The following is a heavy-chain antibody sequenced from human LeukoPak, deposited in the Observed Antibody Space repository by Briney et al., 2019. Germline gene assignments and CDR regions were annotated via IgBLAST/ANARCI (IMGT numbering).Heavy chain of an antibody. J-gene: IGHJ6*02. CDR1: GFTFSSYS. CDR2: ISSSSSNI. V-gene: IGHV3-48*02. CDR3: ARDGMRYCSSTSCYYYYYGMDV. D-gene: IGHD2-2*01. Sequence: RSGGSLRLSCAASGFTFSSYSMNWVRQAPGRGLEWVSYISSSSSNIYYADSVKGRFTISRENAKNSLYLQMNSLRDEDTAVYYCARDGMRYCSSTSCYYYYYGMDVWGQGTTVTVSS.